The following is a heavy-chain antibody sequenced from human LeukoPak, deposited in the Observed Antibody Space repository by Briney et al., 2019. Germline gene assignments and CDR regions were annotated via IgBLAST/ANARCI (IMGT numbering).Heavy chain of an antibody. D-gene: IGHD1-26*01. J-gene: IGHJ5*02. Sequence: GGSLRLSCATSGFTFSNYGMHWVRQAPGKGLEWVAVIWYDGSNKYYADSVKGRFTISRDNAKNSLYLQMNSLRVEDTAVYYCARGWELDPWGQGTLVTVSS. CDR1: GFTFSNYG. V-gene: IGHV3-33*01. CDR2: IWYDGSNK. CDR3: ARGWELDP.